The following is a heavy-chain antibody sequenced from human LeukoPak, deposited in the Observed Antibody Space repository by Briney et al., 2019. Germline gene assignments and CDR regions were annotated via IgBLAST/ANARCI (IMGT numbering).Heavy chain of an antibody. CDR3: AREAYEWEHHSGYFDY. CDR2: IYSGGST. CDR1: GFTVSSNY. D-gene: IGHD1-26*01. V-gene: IGHV3-53*01. J-gene: IGHJ4*02. Sequence: GGSLRLSCAASGFTVSSNYMSWVRQAPGKGLEWVSVIYSGGSTYYADSVKGRFTISRDNSKNTLYLQMNSLRAEDTAVYYCAREAYEWEHHSGYFDYWGQGTLVTVSS.